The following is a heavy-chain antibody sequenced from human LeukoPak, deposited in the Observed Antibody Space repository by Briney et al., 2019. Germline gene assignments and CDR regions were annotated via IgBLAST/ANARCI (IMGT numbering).Heavy chain of an antibody. V-gene: IGHV3-23*01. CDR3: ARDPYGDFIPLFDY. J-gene: IGHJ4*02. CDR1: GFSFSTYV. CDR2: LSGSGTIT. D-gene: IGHD4-17*01. Sequence: GGSLRLSCTASGFSFSTYVMNWVRQAPGRGLEWVSGLSGSGTITYYADAVKGRFTISRDNSKNMLYLQMNSLRAEDTAIYYCARDPYGDFIPLFDYWGQGTLLSVSS.